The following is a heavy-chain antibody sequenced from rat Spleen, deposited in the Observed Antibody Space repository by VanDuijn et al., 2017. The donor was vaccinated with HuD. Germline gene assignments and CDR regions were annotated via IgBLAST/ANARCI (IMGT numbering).Heavy chain of an antibody. CDR2: ISTSGGST. Sequence: EVQLVESGGGLVQPGRSLKLSCAASGFTFSNYDMAWVRQAPTKGLEWVASISTSGGSTYYRDSVKGRFTVSRDNAKSTLYLQMDSLRSEDTATYYCARHGFLGAPYFDYWGQGVMVTVSS. D-gene: IGHD5-1*01. V-gene: IGHV5-25*01. J-gene: IGHJ2*01. CDR3: ARHGFLGAPYFDY. CDR1: GFTFSNYD.